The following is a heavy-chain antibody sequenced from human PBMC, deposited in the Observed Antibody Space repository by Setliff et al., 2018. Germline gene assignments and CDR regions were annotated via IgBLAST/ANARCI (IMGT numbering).Heavy chain of an antibody. CDR3: VKATVTGFYMDV. CDR1: GFTFSDYG. Sequence: GGSLRLSCAASGFTFSDYGMHWVRQAPGKGLEWVAFIRYDGSDKNSADSVKGRFTISRDNSRNTLYQQMNSLRPEDTAVYYCVKATVTGFYMDVWGKGTTVTVSS. J-gene: IGHJ6*03. CDR2: IRYDGSDK. D-gene: IGHD4-4*01. V-gene: IGHV3-30*02.